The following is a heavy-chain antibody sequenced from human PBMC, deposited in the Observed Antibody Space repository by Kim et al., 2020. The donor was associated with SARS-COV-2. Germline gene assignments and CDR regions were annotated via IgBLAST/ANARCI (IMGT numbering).Heavy chain of an antibody. CDR1: GGSISSYY. CDR2: IYYSGST. J-gene: IGHJ3*02. V-gene: IGHV4-59*13. Sequence: SETLSLTCTVSGGSISSYYWSWIRQPPGKGLEWIGYIYYSGSTNYNPSLKSRVTISVDTSKNQFSLKLSSVTAADTAVYYCARCISPPIYYDSSHLAFDIWGQGTMVTVSS. D-gene: IGHD3-22*01. CDR3: ARCISPPIYYDSSHLAFDI.